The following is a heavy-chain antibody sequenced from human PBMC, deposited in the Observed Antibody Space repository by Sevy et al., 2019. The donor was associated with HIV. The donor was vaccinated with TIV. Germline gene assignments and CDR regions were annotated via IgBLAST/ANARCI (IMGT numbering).Heavy chain of an antibody. J-gene: IGHJ4*01. Sequence: GGSLRLSCVGSGFRFGSQAMSWVRQAPGKGLEWVSGMSGRGDSRGYAHSVKGRLTISRDNSKNTVYLQMNSLTAEDTALYYCAKDVPDQSWYDGFWSGSPCFDYWGRGILVTVSS. D-gene: IGHD3-3*01. CDR1: GFRFGSQA. CDR2: MSGRGDSR. V-gene: IGHV3-23*01. CDR3: AKDVPDQSWYDGFWSGSPCFDY.